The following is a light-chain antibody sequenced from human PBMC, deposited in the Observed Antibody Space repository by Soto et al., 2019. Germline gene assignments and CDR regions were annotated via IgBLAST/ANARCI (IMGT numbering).Light chain of an antibody. V-gene: IGLV2-14*01. J-gene: IGLJ1*01. Sequence: QSVLTQPASVSGSPGQSITISCTGTSSDVGGYNYVSWYQQHPGKAPKLMIYDVSNRPSGVSNRFSGSKSGNTASLTISGLQAEDEADYYCSSYKSSSTIEVFGTGTKLTVL. CDR1: SSDVGGYNY. CDR3: SSYKSSSTIEV. CDR2: DVS.